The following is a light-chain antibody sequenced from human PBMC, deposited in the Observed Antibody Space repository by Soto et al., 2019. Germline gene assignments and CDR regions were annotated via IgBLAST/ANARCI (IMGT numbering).Light chain of an antibody. CDR3: GSHKISSTRV. Sequence: QSALTQPASVSGSPGQSIAISCTGSSSDVGIYNYVSWYQQHPGKVPKLIIYEVTNRPSGVSNRFSGSKSGNTASLTISGLQAEDEADYSCGSHKISSTRVFGTGTKVTVL. CDR1: SSDVGIYNY. V-gene: IGLV2-14*01. J-gene: IGLJ1*01. CDR2: EVT.